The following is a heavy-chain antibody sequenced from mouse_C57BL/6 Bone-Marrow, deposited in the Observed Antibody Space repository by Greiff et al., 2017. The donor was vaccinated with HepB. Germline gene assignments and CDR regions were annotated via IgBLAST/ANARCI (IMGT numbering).Heavy chain of an antibody. D-gene: IGHD1-1*01. V-gene: IGHV14-2*01. CDR3: ARPLLRCYYFAF. Sequence: VQLQQSGAELVKPGASVKLSCTASGFNIKDYYMHWVKQRTEQGLEWIGRIDPEDGETKYAPKFQGKATITAEPPSNTAYLQLSSLTSSDTAVYYCARPLLRCYYFAFWGHGTPLTVSS. J-gene: IGHJ2*01. CDR2: IDPEDGET. CDR1: GFNIKDYY.